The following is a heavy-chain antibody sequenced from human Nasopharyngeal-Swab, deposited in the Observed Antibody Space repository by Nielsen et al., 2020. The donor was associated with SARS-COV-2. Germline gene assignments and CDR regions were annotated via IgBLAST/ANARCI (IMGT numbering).Heavy chain of an antibody. CDR1: GFTFSSYS. J-gene: IGHJ4*02. D-gene: IGHD6-19*01. CDR2: ISSSSSYI. CDR3: ARTYSSGWSYFDY. Sequence: GESLKISCAASGFTFSSYSMNLVRQAPGKGLEWVSSISSSSSYIYYADSVKGRFTISRDNAKNSLYLQMNSLRAEDTAVYYCARTYSSGWSYFDYWGQGTLVTVSS. V-gene: IGHV3-21*01.